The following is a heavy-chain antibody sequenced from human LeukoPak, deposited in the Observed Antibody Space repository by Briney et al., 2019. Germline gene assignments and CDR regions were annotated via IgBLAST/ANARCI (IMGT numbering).Heavy chain of an antibody. Sequence: PGGSLRLSCAASGFTFTSHWMHWVRHTPGKGLGWVSRINSDGSSTNYADSVEGRFTISRDNAKNTVYLQMNSLRADDTSVYYCARDRYYYYMDVWGKGTTVTVSS. J-gene: IGHJ6*03. CDR2: INSDGSST. D-gene: IGHD2-15*01. CDR1: GFTFTSHW. CDR3: ARDRYYYYMDV. V-gene: IGHV3-74*01.